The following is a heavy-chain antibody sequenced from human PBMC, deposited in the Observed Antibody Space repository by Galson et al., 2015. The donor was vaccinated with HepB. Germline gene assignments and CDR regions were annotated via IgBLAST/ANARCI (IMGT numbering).Heavy chain of an antibody. CDR1: GFTFSSYS. J-gene: IGHJ6*02. V-gene: IGHV3-48*01. D-gene: IGHD3/OR15-3a*01. Sequence: SLRLSCAASGFTFSSYSMNWVRQAPGKGLEWVSYISSSSSNINYADSVKGRFTISRDNAKNSLYLQMNSLRAEDTAVNYCARVGLTQYYYSAMDVWGQGTTVTVSS. CDR2: ISSSSSNI. CDR3: ARVGLTQYYYSAMDV.